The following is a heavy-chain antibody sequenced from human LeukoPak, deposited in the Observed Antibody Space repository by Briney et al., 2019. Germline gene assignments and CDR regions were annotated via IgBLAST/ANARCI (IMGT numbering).Heavy chain of an antibody. CDR1: GGSISSGDYY. CDR3: ARARYYYDSSGGLDAFDI. CDR2: IYYSGST. J-gene: IGHJ3*02. Sequence: SETLSLTCTVSGGSISSGDYYWRWIRQPPGEGLEWIVYIYYSGSTYYNPSLKSRVTISVDTSKNQFSLKLSSVTAADTAVYYCARARYYYDSSGGLDAFDIWGQGTMVTVSS. V-gene: IGHV4-30-4*01. D-gene: IGHD3-22*01.